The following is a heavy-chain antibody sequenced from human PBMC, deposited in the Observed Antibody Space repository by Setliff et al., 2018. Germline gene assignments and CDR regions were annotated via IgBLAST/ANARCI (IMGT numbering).Heavy chain of an antibody. CDR2: VSSYNNDVT. CDR3: AISSLSICSGGTCPNAFDV. CDR1: GYILNSYG. V-gene: IGHV1-18*01. J-gene: IGHJ3*01. D-gene: IGHD2-15*01. Sequence: ASVKVSCKASGYILNSYGVSWVRQAPGQGLEWMGWVSSYNNDVTNYLQRFQGRVTMTTDTSTSAAYMELRSLRSDDTAVYYCAISSLSICSGGTCPNAFDVWGQGTMVTVS.